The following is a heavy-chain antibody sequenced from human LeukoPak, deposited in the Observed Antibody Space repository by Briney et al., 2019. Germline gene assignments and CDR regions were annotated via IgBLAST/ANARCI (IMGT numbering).Heavy chain of an antibody. D-gene: IGHD3-10*01. CDR3: ARQYYGSGSPAPFYYYYYMDV. CDR2: IYTSGST. Sequence: SETLSLTCTVSGGSLSSYYWSWIRQPAGKGLEWIGRIYTSGSTNYNPSLKSRVTMSVDTSKNQFSLKLSSVTAADTAVYYCARQYYGSGSPAPFYYYYYMDVWGKGTTVTISS. V-gene: IGHV4-4*07. CDR1: GGSLSSYY. J-gene: IGHJ6*03.